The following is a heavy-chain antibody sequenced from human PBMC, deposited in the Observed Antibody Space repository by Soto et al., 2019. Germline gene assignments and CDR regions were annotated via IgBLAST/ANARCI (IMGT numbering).Heavy chain of an antibody. D-gene: IGHD5-12*01. CDR3: ARDLKYSGYDYSEYYFDY. Sequence: GASVKVSCKASGYTFTSYGISWVRQAPGQGLEWMGWISAYNGNTNYAQKLQGRVTKTTDTSTSTAYMELRSLRSDDTAVYYCARDLKYSGYDYSEYYFDYWGQGTLVTVSS. CDR2: ISAYNGNT. V-gene: IGHV1-18*01. J-gene: IGHJ4*02. CDR1: GYTFTSYG.